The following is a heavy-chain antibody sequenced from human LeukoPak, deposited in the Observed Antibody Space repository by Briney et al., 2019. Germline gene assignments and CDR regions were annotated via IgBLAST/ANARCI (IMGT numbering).Heavy chain of an antibody. CDR2: IYYSGST. CDR3: ARQAGLQPLVDY. J-gene: IGHJ4*02. D-gene: IGHD4-11*01. V-gene: IGHV4-59*08. Sequence: PSETLSLTCTVSGGSINSYYWSWIRQPPGKGLEWIGYIYYSGSTNYNPSLKSRVTISVDTSKNQFSLKLSSVTAADTAVYYCARQAGLQPLVDYWGQGTLVTVSS. CDR1: GGSINSYY.